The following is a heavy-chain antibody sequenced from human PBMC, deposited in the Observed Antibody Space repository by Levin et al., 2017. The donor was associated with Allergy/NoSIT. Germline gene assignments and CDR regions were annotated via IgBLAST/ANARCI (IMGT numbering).Heavy chain of an antibody. J-gene: IGHJ4*02. D-gene: IGHD3-22*01. V-gene: IGHV1-46*01. CDR2: INPGTTSV. CDR1: GYSFTNYY. CDR3: AREQVHSYAESGYYDF. Sequence: AASVKVSCQASGYSFTNYYIHWVRQAPGQGLVWMGIINPGTTSVNYAQRFQGRVTLTRDTSTSTVYMEMSSLRSEDTAVYYCAREQVHSYAESGYYDFWGQGTLVSVSS.